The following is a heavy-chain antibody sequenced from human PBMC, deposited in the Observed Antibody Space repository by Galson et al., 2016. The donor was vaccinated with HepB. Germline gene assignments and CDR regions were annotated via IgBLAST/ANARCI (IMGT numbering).Heavy chain of an antibody. CDR1: GYSFTSYL. J-gene: IGHJ4*02. CDR3: ARRKFSPGYSSGWYYFDY. D-gene: IGHD6-19*01. CDR2: IDPRDSYP. Sequence: QSGAEVKKPGESLRISCKGSGYSFTSYLINWVRQTPGKGLEWMGKIDPRDSYPQYNLSFQAHVTISTDKSVSTVYLEWSSLQAADTPMYYCARRKFSPGYSSGWYYFDYWGQGTLVTVSS. V-gene: IGHV5-10-1*01.